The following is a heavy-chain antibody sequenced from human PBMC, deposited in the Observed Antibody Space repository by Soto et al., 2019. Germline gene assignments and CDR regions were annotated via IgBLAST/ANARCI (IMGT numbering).Heavy chain of an antibody. V-gene: IGHV3-23*01. J-gene: IGHJ4*02. CDR2: ISGNAGST. D-gene: IGHD5-12*01. Sequence: GSLRLSCAASGFTFSNYAMSWVRQAPGKGLEWVSIISGNAGSTYYADSVKGRFTISRDNSKNTLYLQMNSLRAEDTAIYYCAKDLGYSGYDNFEYWGQGTLVTV. CDR3: AKDLGYSGYDNFEY. CDR1: GFTFSNYA.